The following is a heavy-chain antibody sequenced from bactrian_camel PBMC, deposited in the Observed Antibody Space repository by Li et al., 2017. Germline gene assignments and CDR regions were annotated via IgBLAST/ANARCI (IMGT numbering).Heavy chain of an antibody. CDR2: MNTGGGSA. J-gene: IGHJ4*01. Sequence: HVQLVESGGGSVQAGGSLRLSCTASGRTASSYCMAWFRQAPGKDRIREGVAAMNTGGGSAYYADSVKGRFTISRDSAQNILYLQMNDLKPEDTGVYYCAADRWRQPCGHSDVGWYWSGQGTQVTVS. D-gene: IGHD6*01. V-gene: IGHV3S1*01. CDR1: GRTASSYC.